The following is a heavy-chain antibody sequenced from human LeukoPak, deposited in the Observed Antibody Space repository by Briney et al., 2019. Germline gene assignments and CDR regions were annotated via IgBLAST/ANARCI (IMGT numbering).Heavy chain of an antibody. CDR2: ISSSSSYI. D-gene: IGHD6-19*01. CDR1: GFTFSSYS. Sequence: GGSLRLYCAASGFTFSSYSMNWVRQAPGKGLEWVSSISSSSSYIYYADSVKGRFTISRDNAKNSLYLQMNSLRAEDTAVYYCARGSGCSIDYWGQGTLVTVSS. J-gene: IGHJ4*02. V-gene: IGHV3-21*01. CDR3: ARGSGCSIDY.